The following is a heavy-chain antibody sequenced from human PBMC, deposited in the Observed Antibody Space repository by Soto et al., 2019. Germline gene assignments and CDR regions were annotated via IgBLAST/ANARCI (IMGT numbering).Heavy chain of an antibody. Sequence: SQTLSLTCAISGDSVSSNSAAWNWIRQSPSRGLEWLGRTYYRSKWYNDYAVSVKSRITINPDTSKNQFSLQLNSVTPEDTAVYYGARDLPYCSSTSCYYYYYYMDVWGKGTTVTVSS. D-gene: IGHD2-2*01. CDR3: ARDLPYCSSTSCYYYYYYMDV. V-gene: IGHV6-1*01. J-gene: IGHJ6*03. CDR1: GDSVSSNSAA. CDR2: TYYRSKWYN.